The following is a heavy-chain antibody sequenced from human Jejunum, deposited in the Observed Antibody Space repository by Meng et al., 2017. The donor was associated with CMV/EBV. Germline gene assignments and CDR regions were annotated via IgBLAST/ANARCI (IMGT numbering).Heavy chain of an antibody. V-gene: IGHV3-23*01. CDR1: YA. J-gene: IGHJ4*02. CDR3: ARSARWGFCTTTSCQDYFDY. Sequence: YALIWVRQAPGRGLEWVSAIRGSGDGTNYADSVKGRFTISRDNSKNTVYLQMNSLRAEDTALYYCARSARWGFCTTTSCQDYFDYWGQGTLVTVSS. CDR2: IRGSGDGT. D-gene: IGHD2-2*01.